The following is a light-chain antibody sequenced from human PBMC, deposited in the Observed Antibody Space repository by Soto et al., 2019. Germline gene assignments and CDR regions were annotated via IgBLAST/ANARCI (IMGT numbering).Light chain of an antibody. CDR2: GAS. V-gene: IGKV3-20*01. J-gene: IGKJ1*01. CDR3: QQYGSSPRT. CDR1: QNVRSNY. Sequence: EIVLTQSPGTLSLSPGERATLSCRASQNVRSNYLAWYQQKPGQAPRLLIYGASSRATGIPDRFSGSGSGTDFTLTIFRLEPEDFAVYYCQQYGSSPRTFGQGTKVEIK.